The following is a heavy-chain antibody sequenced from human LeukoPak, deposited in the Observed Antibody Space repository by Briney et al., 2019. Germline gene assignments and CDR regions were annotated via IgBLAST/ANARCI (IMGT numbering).Heavy chain of an antibody. Sequence: SGPTLVHPTQTLTLTFTFSGFALSTSAMRVSWIRQPPEKALHWLPRKDWDENKFYSTYLKSRLTISKDTSKNQVVITMTNMDPVDTATYYCARIPIRIAVACASVDYFDFWGQGTLVTVSS. V-gene: IGHV2-70*04. CDR2: KDWDENK. D-gene: IGHD6-19*01. CDR1: GFALSTSAMR. CDR3: ARIPIRIAVACASVDYFDF. J-gene: IGHJ4*02.